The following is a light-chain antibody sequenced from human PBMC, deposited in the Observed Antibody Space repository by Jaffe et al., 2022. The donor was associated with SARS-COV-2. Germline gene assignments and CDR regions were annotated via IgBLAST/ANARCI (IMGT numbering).Light chain of an antibody. J-gene: IGLJ3*02. CDR1: SSNIGSHY. CDR3: ASWDDNLSGDPWV. Sequence: QSVLTQPPSVSGAPGQRVTISCSGGSSNIGSHYVFWFQQLPGTAPKPLIYENRKRPSGVPDRFSGSKSGTSASLAISGLRSEDEGDYYCASWDDNLSGDPWVFGGGTKLTVL. CDR2: ENR. V-gene: IGLV1-47*01.